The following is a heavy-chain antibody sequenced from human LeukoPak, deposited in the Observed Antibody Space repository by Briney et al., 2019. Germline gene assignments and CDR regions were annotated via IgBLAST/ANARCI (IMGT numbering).Heavy chain of an antibody. D-gene: IGHD3-22*01. V-gene: IGHV1-8*01. Sequence: GASVKVSCKASGYTFTSFDINWVRQATGQGLEWMGWMNPNSGNTGYAQKFQGRVTMTRNTSISTAYMELSSLRSEDTAVYYCASSGYYDSSGYSARRYYYYMDVWGKGTTVTVSS. J-gene: IGHJ6*03. CDR1: GYTFTSFD. CDR2: MNPNSGNT. CDR3: ASSGYYDSSGYSARRYYYYMDV.